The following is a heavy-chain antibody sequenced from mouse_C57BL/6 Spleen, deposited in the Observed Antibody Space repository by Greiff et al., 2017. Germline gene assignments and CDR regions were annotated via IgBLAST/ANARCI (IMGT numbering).Heavy chain of an antibody. CDR1: GYTFTDYN. J-gene: IGHJ1*03. D-gene: IGHD1-1*01. V-gene: IGHV1-18*01. CDR3: ARYHYGSSTYWYFDV. CDR2: INPNNGGT. Sequence: VQLQQSGPELVKPGASVKIPCKASGYTFTDYNMDWVKQSHGKSLEWIGDINPNNGGTIYNQKFKGKATLTVDKSSHTAYMELRSLTSEDTAVYYCARYHYGSSTYWYFDVWGKGTTVTVSS.